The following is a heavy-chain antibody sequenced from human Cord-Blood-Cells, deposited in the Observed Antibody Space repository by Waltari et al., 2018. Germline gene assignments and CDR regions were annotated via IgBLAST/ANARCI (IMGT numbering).Heavy chain of an antibody. CDR3: ASSVFGVVIDAFDI. V-gene: IGHV4-4*02. D-gene: IGHD3-3*02. Sequence: QVQLQESGPGLVKPSGTLSLTCAASGGSISSSNWLSWVRQPPGKGLEWIGESYHSGCTNYNPSLKSRVTISVDKSKNQFSLKLSSVTAADTAVYYCASSVFGVVIDAFDIWGQGTMVTVSS. CDR1: GGSISSSNW. J-gene: IGHJ3*02. CDR2: SYHSGCT.